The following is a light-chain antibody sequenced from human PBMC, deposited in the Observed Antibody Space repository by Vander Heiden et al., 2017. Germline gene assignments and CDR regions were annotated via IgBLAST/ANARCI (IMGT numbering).Light chain of an antibody. CDR3: QQYYSSPWT. CDR1: QSPFYASNIQSR. V-gene: IGKV4-1*01. CDR2: WAS. J-gene: IGKJ1*01. Sequence: DIVMPQSPDSLAVSLGERATINCKSSQSPFYASNIQSRLAWYQQKPGQPPKLLIYWASTRQSGVPDRFSGSGSGTDFTLTISSLQAEDVAVYYCQQYYSSPWTFGQGTKVEIK.